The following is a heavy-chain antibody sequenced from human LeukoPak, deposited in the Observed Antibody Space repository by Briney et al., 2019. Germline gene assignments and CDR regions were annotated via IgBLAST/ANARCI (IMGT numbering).Heavy chain of an antibody. CDR1: GFTFSSYA. V-gene: IGHV3-30-3*01. D-gene: IGHD3-16*01. J-gene: IGHJ5*02. CDR2: ISYDGSNK. CDR3: ARDSWGWDR. Sequence: PGGSLRLSCAASGFTFSSYAMHWVRQAPGKGLEWVAVISYDGSNKYYADSVKGRFTISRDNSKNTLYLQMNSLRAEDTAVYYCARDSWGWDRWGQGTLVFVSS.